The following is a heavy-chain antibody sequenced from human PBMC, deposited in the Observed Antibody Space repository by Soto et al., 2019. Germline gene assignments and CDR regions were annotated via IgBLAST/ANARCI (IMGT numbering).Heavy chain of an antibody. Sequence: QVQLMESGGGVVQPGRSLRLSCAASGFTFSSFGMHWVRQAPGKGLEWVAVISYNGNNKYHADSVKGRFTISRDNSKNTLYLQMNSLRPEDTAVYYCAKDGDVAAAGYYFDYWGQGTLVTVSS. CDR2: ISYNGNNK. J-gene: IGHJ4*02. CDR1: GFTFSSFG. V-gene: IGHV3-30*18. CDR3: AKDGDVAAAGYYFDY. D-gene: IGHD6-13*01.